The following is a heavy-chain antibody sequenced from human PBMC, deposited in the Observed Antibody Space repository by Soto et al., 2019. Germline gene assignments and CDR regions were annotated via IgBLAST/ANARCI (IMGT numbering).Heavy chain of an antibody. Sequence: LSLTCAVSGGSISSSNWWSWVRQPPGKGLEWIGEIYHSGSTNYNPSLKSRVTISVDKSKNQFSLKLSSVTAADTAVYYCARGLGALVAATPLLPDYWGQGTLVTVSS. D-gene: IGHD2-15*01. CDR2: IYHSGST. V-gene: IGHV4-4*02. CDR1: GGSISSSNW. J-gene: IGHJ4*02. CDR3: ARGLGALVAATPLLPDY.